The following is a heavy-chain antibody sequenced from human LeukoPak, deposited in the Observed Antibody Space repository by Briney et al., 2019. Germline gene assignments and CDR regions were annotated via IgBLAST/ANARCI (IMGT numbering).Heavy chain of an antibody. D-gene: IGHD5-12*01. V-gene: IGHV3-7*01. CDR1: GFTFSSYW. CDR2: IKQDGSEK. J-gene: IGHJ4*02. Sequence: GGSLRLSCAASGFTFSSYWMSWFRQAPGKGLEWVANIKQDGSEKYYVDSVKGRFTISRDNAKNSLYLQMNSLRAEDTAVYYCARDRGGYVGGDFDYWGQGTLVTVSS. CDR3: ARDRGGYVGGDFDY.